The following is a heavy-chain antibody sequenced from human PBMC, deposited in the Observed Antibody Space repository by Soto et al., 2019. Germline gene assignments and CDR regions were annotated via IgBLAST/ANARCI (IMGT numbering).Heavy chain of an antibody. J-gene: IGHJ6*02. CDR3: VRENYYYGMDV. CDR2: INSGGST. Sequence: GGSLRLSCAASGFTVSVNLMNWVRQGSGKGLEWVSVINSGGSTDYADSVKGRFTVSRDISRNTLYLQMNSLRAEDTAVYYCVRENYYYGMDVWGQGTTVTVSS. V-gene: IGHV3-66*01. CDR1: GFTVSVNL.